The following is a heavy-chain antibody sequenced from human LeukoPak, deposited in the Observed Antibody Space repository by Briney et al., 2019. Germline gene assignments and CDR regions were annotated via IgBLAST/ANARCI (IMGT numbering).Heavy chain of an antibody. CDR3: ARDTGGLFDY. V-gene: IGHV4-61*02. J-gene: IGHJ4*02. D-gene: IGHD1-14*01. CDR1: GDSINSGSYY. CDR2: IYTTGST. Sequence: SETLSLTCTVSGDSINSGSYYWSWIRQPAGTGLEWIGRIYTTGSTKYNPSLKSRVTISLDTSKNQFSLKLSSVTPEDTAVYYCARDTGGLFDYWGQGTLVTVSS.